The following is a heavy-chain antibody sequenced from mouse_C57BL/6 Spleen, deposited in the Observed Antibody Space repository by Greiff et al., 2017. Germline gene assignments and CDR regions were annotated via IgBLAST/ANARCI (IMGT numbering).Heavy chain of an antibody. D-gene: IGHD1-1*01. V-gene: IGHV1-69*01. CDR3: ARRDGSSDY. CDR1: GYTFTSYW. Sequence: QVQLQQSGAELVMPGASVKLSCKASGYTFTSYWMHWVKQRPGQGLEWIGEIDPSDSYTNYNQKFKGKSTLTVDKSSSTAYMQLSSLTSEDSAVYYCARRDGSSDYWGQGTTLTVSS. J-gene: IGHJ2*01. CDR2: IDPSDSYT.